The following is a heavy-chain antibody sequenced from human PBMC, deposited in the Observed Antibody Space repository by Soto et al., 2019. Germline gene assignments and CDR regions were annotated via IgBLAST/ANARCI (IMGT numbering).Heavy chain of an antibody. V-gene: IGHV3-30-3*01. CDR2: ISYDGSNK. J-gene: IGHJ5*02. D-gene: IGHD4-17*01. CDR1: GFTFSSYA. CDR3: AREDGDYVLSPLFDP. Sequence: QVQLVESGGGVVQPGRSLRLSCAASGFTFSSYAMHWVRQAPGKGLEWVAVISYDGSNKYYADSVKGRFTISRDNSKNPLYLQMNSLRAEDTAVYYWAREDGDYVLSPLFDPWGQGTLVTVSS.